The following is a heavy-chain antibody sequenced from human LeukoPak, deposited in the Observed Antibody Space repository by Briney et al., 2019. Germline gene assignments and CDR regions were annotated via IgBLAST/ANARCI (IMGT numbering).Heavy chain of an antibody. D-gene: IGHD3-16*02. J-gene: IGHJ6*03. Sequence: ASVKVSCKASRYTFTGYFMHWVRQAPGQGLEWMGWINPNSGGTNYAQKFQGRVTITADKSTSTAYMELSSLRSEDTAVYYCARDGYDYVWGSYRYHYYYYYYMDVWGKGTTVTVSS. CDR2: INPNSGGT. CDR3: ARDGYDYVWGSYRYHYYYYYYMDV. CDR1: RYTFTGYF. V-gene: IGHV1-2*02.